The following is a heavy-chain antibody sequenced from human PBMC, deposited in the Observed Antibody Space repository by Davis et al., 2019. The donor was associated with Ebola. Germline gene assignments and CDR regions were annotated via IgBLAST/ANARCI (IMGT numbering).Heavy chain of an antibody. D-gene: IGHD3-10*01. CDR1: GFTFSSYW. J-gene: IGHJ6*02. CDR3: ASWGFGDYYYYGMDV. CDR2: IKQDGSEK. V-gene: IGHV3-7*01. Sequence: PGGSLRLSCAASGFTFSSYWMSWVRQAPGKGLEWVANIKQDGSEKYYVDSVKGRFTISRDNAKNSLYLQMNSLRAEDTAVYYCASWGFGDYYYYGMDVWGQGTTVTVSS.